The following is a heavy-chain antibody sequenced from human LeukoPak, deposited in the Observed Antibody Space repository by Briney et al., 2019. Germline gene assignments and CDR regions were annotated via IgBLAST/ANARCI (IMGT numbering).Heavy chain of an antibody. J-gene: IGHJ5*02. CDR1: GFIFSKTW. V-gene: IGHV3-15*01. D-gene: IGHD3-3*01. CDR3: NTAYYSDFWSGYYNWFAP. Sequence: SGGSLRLSCTASGFIFSKTWMNWVRQAPGKGLEWVGRIQSNPDGGTTDYAAPVEGRFTISRDDSKNAVYLQMNSLKTEDTAVYYCNTAYYSDFWSGYYNWFAPWGQGTLVTVSS. CDR2: IQSNPDGGTT.